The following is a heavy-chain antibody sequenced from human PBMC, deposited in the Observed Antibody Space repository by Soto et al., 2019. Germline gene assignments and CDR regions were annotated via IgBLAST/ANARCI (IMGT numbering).Heavy chain of an antibody. J-gene: IGHJ4*02. CDR3: ARVDGSGYYYAY. CDR1: GGTFSTYT. V-gene: IGHV1-69*01. Sequence: QVQLVQSGAEVKKPGSSVKVSCKASGGTFSTYTISWVRQAPGQGLAWMGGIIPIFGPADYAQKFQGRVTITADESTSTAYMELSSLRSEDTAVYYCARVDGSGYYYAYWGQGTLVTVSS. D-gene: IGHD3-22*01. CDR2: IIPIFGPA.